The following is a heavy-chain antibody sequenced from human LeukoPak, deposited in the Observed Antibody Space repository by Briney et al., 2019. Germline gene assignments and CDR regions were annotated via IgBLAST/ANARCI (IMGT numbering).Heavy chain of an antibody. D-gene: IGHD6-19*01. CDR3: ARAVAVAGTFKFDF. Sequence: PSGTLSLTCTVSGGSIYGNYWTWIRQPPGKGLDYIGHVFYTGRTNYSPSLKSRVTISIDTSKSHFSLKLTSVTAADTAVYYCARAVAVAGTFKFDFWGQGTLVTVSS. J-gene: IGHJ4*02. CDR1: GGSIYGNY. CDR2: VFYTGRT. V-gene: IGHV4-59*01.